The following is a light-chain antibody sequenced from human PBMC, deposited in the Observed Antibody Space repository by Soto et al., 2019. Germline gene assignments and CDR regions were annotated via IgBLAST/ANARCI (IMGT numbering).Light chain of an antibody. V-gene: IGKV1-5*03. J-gene: IGKJ1*01. CDR1: QSITSW. Sequence: DNQITQSPSTLSASVGDRVTITCRASQSITSWLAWYQQKPGKAPKLLIHKASSLESGVPSRFSGSGSGTEFTLTISSLQPDDFATYYCQHYNTYPWTFGQGTKV. CDR2: KAS. CDR3: QHYNTYPWT.